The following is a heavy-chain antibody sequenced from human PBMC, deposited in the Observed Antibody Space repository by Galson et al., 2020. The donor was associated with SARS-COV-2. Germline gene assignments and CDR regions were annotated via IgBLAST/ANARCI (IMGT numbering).Heavy chain of an antibody. D-gene: IGHD3-22*01. Sequence: GESLKLSCAASGFTYSSYEMNWVRQAPGKGLEWVSYIRSRGSTIYYADSVKGRFTISRDNAKNSLYLQMNSLRAEDTAVYYCARGGLRDSSGSPLYWGQGTLVTDSS. CDR2: IRSRGSTI. CDR1: GFTYSSYE. J-gene: IGHJ4*02. V-gene: IGHV3-48*03. CDR3: ARGGLRDSSGSPLY.